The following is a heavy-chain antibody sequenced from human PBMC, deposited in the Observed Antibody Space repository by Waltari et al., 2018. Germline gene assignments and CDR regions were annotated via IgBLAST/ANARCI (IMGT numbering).Heavy chain of an antibody. CDR1: GFTFSSYS. J-gene: IGHJ5*02. D-gene: IGHD3-3*01. CDR2: ISSSSSTI. CDR3: ARDRAQLRFLEWFKGEWFDP. Sequence: EVQLVESGGGLLQPGWSLILSCAASGFTFSSYSMNWFRQAPGTGLEWVSYISSSSSTIYYADSVKGRFTISRDNAKNSLYLQMNSLRAEDTAVYYCARDRAQLRFLEWFKGEWFDPWGQGTLVTVSS. V-gene: IGHV3-48*04.